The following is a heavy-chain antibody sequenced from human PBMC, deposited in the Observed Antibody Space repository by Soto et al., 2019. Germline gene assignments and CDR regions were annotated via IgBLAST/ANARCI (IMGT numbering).Heavy chain of an antibody. J-gene: IGHJ4*02. CDR1: GGSISSGGTGSY. V-gene: IGHV4-31*03. Sequence: QVQLQESGTGLVKPSQTLSLTCTVSGGSISSGGTGSYWTWIRQLPGKGLEWIGYIYYTGNTYYKPSHKSRPTISIDTSENQFSLKLTSVTAADTAVYFCASGHDAYKVRYWGQGTLVTVSS. CDR3: ASGHDAYKVRY. D-gene: IGHD1-1*01. CDR2: IYYTGNT.